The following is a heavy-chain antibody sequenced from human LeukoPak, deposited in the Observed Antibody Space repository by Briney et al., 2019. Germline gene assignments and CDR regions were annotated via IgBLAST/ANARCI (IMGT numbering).Heavy chain of an antibody. J-gene: IGHJ3*02. CDR2: IYTSGGT. CDR1: GGSISIYY. V-gene: IGHV4-4*07. D-gene: IGHD1-26*01. Sequence: PSETLSLTCTVSGGSISIYYWSWIRQTAGKGLEWIGRIYTSGGTNYNPSLKSRVTMSVDTSKTQFSLKLSSMTAADTAVYYCARDHVWESDAFDIWGQETMVTVSS. CDR3: ARDHVWESDAFDI.